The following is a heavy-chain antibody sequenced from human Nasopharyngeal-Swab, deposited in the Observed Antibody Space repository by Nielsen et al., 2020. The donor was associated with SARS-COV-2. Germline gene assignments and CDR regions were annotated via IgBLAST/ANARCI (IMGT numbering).Heavy chain of an antibody. V-gene: IGHV4-31*03. Sequence: SETLSLTCTVSGGSISSGGYYWSWIRQHPGKGLEWIGYIYYSGSTYYNPSLKSRVTISVDTSKNQFSLKLSSVTAADTAVYYCAREGGYSYVYGMDVWGQGTTVTVSS. CDR1: GGSISSGGYY. J-gene: IGHJ6*02. CDR3: AREGGYSYVYGMDV. CDR2: IYYSGST. D-gene: IGHD5-18*01.